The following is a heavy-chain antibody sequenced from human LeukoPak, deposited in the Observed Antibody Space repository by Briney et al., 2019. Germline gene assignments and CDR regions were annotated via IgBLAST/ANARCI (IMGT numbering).Heavy chain of an antibody. Sequence: GGSLRLSCAASGFTFSSYAMHWVRQAPGKGLEWVAVISYDGSNKYYADSVKGRFTISRDNSKNTLYLQMNSLRAEDTAVYYCARDKAPHPDYYDSSGYGTFDYWGQGTLVTVSS. D-gene: IGHD3-22*01. CDR3: ARDKAPHPDYYDSSGYGTFDY. J-gene: IGHJ4*02. V-gene: IGHV3-30*04. CDR2: ISYDGSNK. CDR1: GFTFSSYA.